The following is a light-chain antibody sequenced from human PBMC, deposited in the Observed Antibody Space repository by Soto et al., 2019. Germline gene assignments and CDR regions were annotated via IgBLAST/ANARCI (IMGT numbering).Light chain of an antibody. V-gene: IGKV4-1*01. CDR1: QSGLYRSDNKNY. CDR2: WAS. J-gene: IGKJ1*01. Sequence: DIVMTQSPDSLAVSLGERATINCKSSQSGLYRSDNKNYLAWYQQKPGQPPKLLIYWASTRESGVPDRFSGSGSGTDFTLTISSLQAEDVAVYYCQQYYSTPWTFVQGTKVEIK. CDR3: QQYYSTPWT.